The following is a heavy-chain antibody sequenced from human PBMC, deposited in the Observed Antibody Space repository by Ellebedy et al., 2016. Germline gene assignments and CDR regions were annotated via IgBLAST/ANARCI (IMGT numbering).Heavy chain of an antibody. D-gene: IGHD2-8*01. CDR2: ISGSGGGT. CDR3: AKMGFCPNGVCREFDY. CDR1: GFTFSSYA. V-gene: IGHV3-23*01. Sequence: GGSLRLSRAASGFTFSSYAMSWVRQTPGKGLEWVSAISGSGGGTSYADSVKGRFTISRDNSKTTLFLQMNSLRAEDTALYYCAKMGFCPNGVCREFDYWGQGTLVTVSS. J-gene: IGHJ4*02.